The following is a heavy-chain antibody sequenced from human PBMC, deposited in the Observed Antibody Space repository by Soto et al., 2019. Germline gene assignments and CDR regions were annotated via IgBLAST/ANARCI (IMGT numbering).Heavy chain of an antibody. Sequence: PGGSLRLSCAASGFTFSNAWMSWVRQAPGRGLEWVGRIKSKTDGGTTDYAAPVKGRFTISRDDSKNTLYLQMNSLKTEDTAVYYCTTDHQAGYCTNGVCYNNYYYYYMDVWGKGTTVTVSS. D-gene: IGHD2-8*01. CDR3: TTDHQAGYCTNGVCYNNYYYYYMDV. J-gene: IGHJ6*03. CDR1: GFTFSNAW. CDR2: IKSKTDGGTT. V-gene: IGHV3-15*01.